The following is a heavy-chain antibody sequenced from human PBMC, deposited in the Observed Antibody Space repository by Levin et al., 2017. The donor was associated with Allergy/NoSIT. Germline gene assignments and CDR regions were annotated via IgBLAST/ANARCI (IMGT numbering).Heavy chain of an antibody. CDR3: AKDLSRYFDWSDSFDI. CDR1: GFTFSDYA. CDR2: ITNNGGTT. V-gene: IGHV3-23*01. J-gene: IGHJ3*02. Sequence: GGSLRLSCAPSGFTFSDYAMTWVRQAPGKGLEWVSGITNNGGTTYYADSVKGRFTISRDNSKNALYLQMNSLRAEDTAIYYCAKDLSRYFDWSDSFDIWGQGTMVTVSS. D-gene: IGHD3-9*01.